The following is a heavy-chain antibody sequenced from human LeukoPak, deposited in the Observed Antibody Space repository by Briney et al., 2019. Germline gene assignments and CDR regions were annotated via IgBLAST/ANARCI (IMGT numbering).Heavy chain of an antibody. V-gene: IGHV1-58*02. Sequence: SVKVSCKASGFTFTSSAMQWVRQARGQRLEWIGWIVVGSGNTNYAQKFQERVTITRDMSTSTAYMELSSLRSEDTAVYYCAAVYRSGGSCYSEVLDYWGQGTLVTVSS. CDR2: IVVGSGNT. D-gene: IGHD2-15*01. J-gene: IGHJ4*02. CDR1: GFTFTSSA. CDR3: AAVYRSGGSCYSEVLDY.